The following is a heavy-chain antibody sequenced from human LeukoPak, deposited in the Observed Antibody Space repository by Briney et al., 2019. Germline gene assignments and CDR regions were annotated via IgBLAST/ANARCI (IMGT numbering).Heavy chain of an antibody. D-gene: IGHD3-10*01. CDR3: SRGGDASKAGKY. Sequence: PSETLSLTCAIYDASFSGYYWSWIRQPPGKGLEWIGEIHPSGSPSYNPSLESRSIISVDASKNQFSLRLNSVTAADTALYFCSRGGDASKAGKYWGQGALVTVSS. V-gene: IGHV4-34*01. CDR2: IHPSGSP. J-gene: IGHJ4*02. CDR1: DASFSGYY.